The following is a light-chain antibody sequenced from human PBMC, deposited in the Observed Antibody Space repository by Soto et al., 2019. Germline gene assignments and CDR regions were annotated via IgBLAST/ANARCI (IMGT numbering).Light chain of an antibody. Sequence: QSVLTQPPSVSAAPGQKVTISCSGSSSNIGNNYISWYQQFPGTAPKLLIYDNDKRPSGIPDRFSGSKSGTSATLGITGRQTGDEADYYCETWENSLSVGVFGGGTKLTVL. J-gene: IGLJ3*02. CDR1: SSNIGNNY. V-gene: IGLV1-51*01. CDR2: DND. CDR3: ETWENSLSVGV.